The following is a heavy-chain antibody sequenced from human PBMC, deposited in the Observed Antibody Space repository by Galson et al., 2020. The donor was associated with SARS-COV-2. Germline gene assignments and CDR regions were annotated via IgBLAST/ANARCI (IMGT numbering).Heavy chain of an antibody. CDR2: TSATT. D-gene: IGHD3-10*02. J-gene: IGHJ6*02. CDR3: AKDFVRGLGCMDV. V-gene: IGHV3-23*01. CDR1: GFTFSRYG. Sequence: GESLKISCVASGFTFSRYGMSWVRQAPGQGLEWVATTSATTYYADSVRRRFIISRDDCQNILYLQMNGLSADDTAVYYCAKDFVRGLGCMDVWGPGTTVTVSS.